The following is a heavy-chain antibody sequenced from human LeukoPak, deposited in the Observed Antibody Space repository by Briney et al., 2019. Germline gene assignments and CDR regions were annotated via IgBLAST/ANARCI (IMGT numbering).Heavy chain of an antibody. D-gene: IGHD2-15*01. CDR3: ATDRGYCSGGSCYSGLGY. J-gene: IGHJ4*02. CDR2: FDPEDGET. CDR1: GYTXTELS. Sequence: ASVKVSCKVSGYTXTELSMHWVRQAPGKGLEWMGGFDPEDGETIYAQKFQGRVTMTEDTSTDTACMELSSLRSEDTAVYYCATDRGYCSGGSCYSGLGYWGQGTLVTVSS. V-gene: IGHV1-24*01.